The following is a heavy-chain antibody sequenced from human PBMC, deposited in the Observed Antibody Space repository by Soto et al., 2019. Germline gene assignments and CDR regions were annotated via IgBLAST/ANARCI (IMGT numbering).Heavy chain of an antibody. D-gene: IGHD6-6*01. CDR1: GGTFSSYS. CDR2: IIPIFGTA. V-gene: IGHV1-69*01. CDR3: ALEYSSSPPYYPIGY. Sequence: QVQLVQSGAEVKKPGSSVKVSCKASGGTFSSYSISWVRQAPGQGLEWMGGIIPIFGTANYAQKFQGRVTITADESTSTAYLERSSLRSEDTAVYYCALEYSSSPPYYPIGYWGQGTLVTVSS. J-gene: IGHJ4*02.